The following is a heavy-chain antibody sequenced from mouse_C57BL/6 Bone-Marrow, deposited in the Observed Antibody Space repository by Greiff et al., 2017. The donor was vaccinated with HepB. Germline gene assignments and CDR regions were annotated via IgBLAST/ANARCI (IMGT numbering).Heavy chain of an antibody. CDR2: IYPGNSDT. V-gene: IGHV1-5*01. D-gene: IGHD2-5*01. CDR1: GYTFTSYW. Sequence: EVQLQQSGTVLARPGASVKMSCKTSGYTFTSYWMHWVKQRPGQGLEWIGAIYPGNSDTSYNQKFKGKAKMTAVTSASTAYMKLSSLTNEDSAVYYCTSDSVTTGSYWCQVTLVTVSA. CDR3: TSDSVTTGSY. J-gene: IGHJ3*01.